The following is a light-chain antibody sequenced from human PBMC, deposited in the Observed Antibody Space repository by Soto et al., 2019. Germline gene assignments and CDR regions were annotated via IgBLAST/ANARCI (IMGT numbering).Light chain of an antibody. CDR3: QQYCSSPPT. J-gene: IGKJ3*01. Sequence: EIVLTQSPGTLSLSPGERATLSCRASQSVSSTYFAWYHQKPGQAPRLLIYGASSRATGIPDRFSGSGSGTDFTLTISRLEPEDFALYYCQQYCSSPPTFGPGTKVDIK. V-gene: IGKV3-20*01. CDR2: GAS. CDR1: QSVSSTY.